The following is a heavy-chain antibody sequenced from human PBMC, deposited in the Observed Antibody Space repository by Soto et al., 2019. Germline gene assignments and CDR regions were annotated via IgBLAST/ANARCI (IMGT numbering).Heavy chain of an antibody. CDR3: ARGELGMITFGGVIVS. V-gene: IGHV3-33*01. Sequence: QVQLVESGGGVVQPGRSLRLSCAASGFTFSSYGMHWVRQAPGKGLEWVAVLWYDGSNKYYADSVKGRFTISRDNSKNTLYLKMNSLRAEDTAVYYCARGELGMITFGGVIVSWGQGTLVTVSS. J-gene: IGHJ4*02. D-gene: IGHD3-16*02. CDR2: LWYDGSNK. CDR1: GFTFSSYG.